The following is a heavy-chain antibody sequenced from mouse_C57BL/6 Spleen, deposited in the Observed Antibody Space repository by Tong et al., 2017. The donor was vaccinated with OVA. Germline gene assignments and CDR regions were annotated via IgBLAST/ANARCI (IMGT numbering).Heavy chain of an antibody. V-gene: IGHV5-2*01. CDR1: EYEFPSHD. CDR2: INSDGGST. J-gene: IGHJ1*03. Sequence: EVQLQDSGGGLVQPGESLKLSCESNEYEFPSHDMSWVRKTPEKRLELVAAINSDGGSTCYPDTMERRFIISRDNTKKTLYLQMSSLRSEDTALYYCARGGSYYYGSDWYFDVWGTGTTVTVSS. CDR3: ARGGSYYYGSDWYFDV. D-gene: IGHD1-1*01.